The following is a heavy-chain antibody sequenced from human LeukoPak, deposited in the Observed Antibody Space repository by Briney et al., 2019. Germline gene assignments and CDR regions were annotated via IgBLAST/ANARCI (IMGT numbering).Heavy chain of an antibody. CDR3: ARVPVATIGWPVDY. CDR2: INPNSGGT. D-gene: IGHD5-12*01. CDR1: GYTFTGYY. V-gene: IGHV1-2*02. J-gene: IGHJ4*02. Sequence: ASVKVSCKASGYTFTGYYMHWVRQAPGQGLEWMGWINPNSGGTNYAQKFQGRVTMTRDTSIGTAYMELSRLRSDDTAVYYCARVPVATIGWPVDYWGQGTLVTVSS.